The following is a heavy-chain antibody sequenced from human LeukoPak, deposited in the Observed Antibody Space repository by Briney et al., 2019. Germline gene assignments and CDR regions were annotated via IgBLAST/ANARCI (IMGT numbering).Heavy chain of an antibody. CDR1: GFTFSSYS. CDR2: IGSANSYI. Sequence: PGGSLRLSCAASGFTFSSYSMNWVRQAPGKGLEWVSSIGSANSYIYYADSLTGRFTISRDNPKNSLYLQMNSLRAEDTALYYCAGASGGNRPFDYWGQGTLVTVSS. V-gene: IGHV3-21*01. J-gene: IGHJ4*02. D-gene: IGHD1-14*01. CDR3: AGASGGNRPFDY.